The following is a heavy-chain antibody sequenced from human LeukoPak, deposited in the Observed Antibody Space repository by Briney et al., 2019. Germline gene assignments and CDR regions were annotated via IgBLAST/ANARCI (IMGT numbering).Heavy chain of an antibody. V-gene: IGHV1-2*02. D-gene: IGHD6-19*01. CDR3: ARDLAVAGTMVEFDY. CDR2: INPNSGDT. CDR1: GDTLTGYY. Sequence: ASVKVSCTTSGDTLTGYYIHWVRQAPGQGPEWMGWINPNSGDTKYAQKFQDRVIMTRDTSISAAYMELSRLRSDDTAVYYCARDLAVAGTMVEFDYWGQGTLVTVSP. J-gene: IGHJ4*02.